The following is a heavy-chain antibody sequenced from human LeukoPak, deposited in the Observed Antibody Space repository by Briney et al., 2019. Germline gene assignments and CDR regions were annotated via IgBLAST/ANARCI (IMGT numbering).Heavy chain of an antibody. J-gene: IGHJ4*02. CDR2: TYSGGST. Sequence: PGGSLRLSCAASEFTVSSNYMNWVRQAPGKGLEWVSFTYSGGSTYYADSVRGRFTISRDSSKNTLYLQMNSLRAEDTAVYFCATFTPLRAFDFWGQGTLVTVSS. D-gene: IGHD3-16*01. CDR3: ATFTPLRAFDF. V-gene: IGHV3-66*01. CDR1: EFTVSSNY.